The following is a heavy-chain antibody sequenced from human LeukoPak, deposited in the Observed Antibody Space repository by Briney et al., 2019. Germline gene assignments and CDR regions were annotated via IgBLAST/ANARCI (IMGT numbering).Heavy chain of an antibody. CDR3: ARTTRSTTVITPDAFDI. CDR1: GFTVSSNY. CDR2: IYSGGNT. Sequence: GGSLRLSCAASGFTVSSNYMSWIRQAPGKGLEWVSLIYSGGNTYYADSVKGRFTISRDNSKNTLYLQMNSLRAEDTAVYYCARTTRSTTVITPDAFDIWGQGTMVTVSS. J-gene: IGHJ3*02. V-gene: IGHV3-53*01. D-gene: IGHD4-23*01.